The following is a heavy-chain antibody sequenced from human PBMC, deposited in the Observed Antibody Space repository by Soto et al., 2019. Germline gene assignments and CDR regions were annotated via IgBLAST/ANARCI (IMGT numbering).Heavy chain of an antibody. D-gene: IGHD2-2*01. Sequence: PSETLSLTCTVSGGSISSGGYYWSWIRQHPGKGLEWIGYIYYSGSTYYNPSLKSRVTISVDTSKNQFSLKLSSVTAADTAVYYCARTGSCSSTSCYGPFDYWGQGTLVTVSS. V-gene: IGHV4-31*03. CDR1: GGSISSGGYY. CDR2: IYYSGST. CDR3: ARTGSCSSTSCYGPFDY. J-gene: IGHJ4*02.